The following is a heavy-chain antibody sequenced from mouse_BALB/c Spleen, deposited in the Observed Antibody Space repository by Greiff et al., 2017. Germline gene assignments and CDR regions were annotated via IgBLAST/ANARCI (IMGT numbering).Heavy chain of an antibody. V-gene: IGHV5-6*01. CDR2: ISSGGSYT. CDR1: GFTFSTYG. D-gene: IGHD1-1*02. Sequence: DVHLVESGGDLVKPGGSLKLSCTASGFTFSTYGMSWVRQTPDKRLEWVATISSGGSYTYYPDSVKGRFTISRDNAKNTLYLQMSRLKFEDTAMYYCARTMLDYWGQGTTLTVSS. J-gene: IGHJ2*01. CDR3: ARTMLDY.